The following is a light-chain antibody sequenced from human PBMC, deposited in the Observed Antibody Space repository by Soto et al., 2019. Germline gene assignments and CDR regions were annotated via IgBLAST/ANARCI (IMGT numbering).Light chain of an antibody. J-gene: IGLJ1*01. V-gene: IGLV2-14*01. CDR2: DVS. CDR3: TSYTSSSTYV. Sequence: QSALTQPASVSGSPGQSIAISCTGTSSDVGGYKYVSWYQQHPGKAPTLMIYDVSNRPAGVSDRFSGSKSGNTASQTISGLQAEDEADYYCTSYTSSSTYVFGTGTKVTVL. CDR1: SSDVGGYKY.